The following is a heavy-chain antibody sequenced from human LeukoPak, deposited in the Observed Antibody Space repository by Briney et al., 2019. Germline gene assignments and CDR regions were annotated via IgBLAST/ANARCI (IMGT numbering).Heavy chain of an antibody. CDR3: ARVPGVTRYFDY. D-gene: IGHD4-23*01. J-gene: IGHJ4*02. CDR1: GFTFTCCW. CDR2: IKQDGREK. Sequence: GGSLRLSCAASGFTFTCCWMSWVRQAPGKGLEWVASIKQDGREKFYADSVKGRFTISRDNAKNSLYPQMNSLRAEDTAVYYCARVPGVTRYFDYWGQGNLVTVSS. V-gene: IGHV3-7*01.